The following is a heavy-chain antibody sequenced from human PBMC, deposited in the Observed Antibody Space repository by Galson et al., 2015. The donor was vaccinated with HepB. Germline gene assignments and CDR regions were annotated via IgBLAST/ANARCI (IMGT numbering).Heavy chain of an antibody. J-gene: IGHJ6*03. Sequence: SVKVSCKASGGTFSSYAISWVRQAPGQGLEWMGGIIPIFGTANYAQKFQGRVTITADESTSTAYMELSSLRSEDTAVYYCARGPYGGSSWPNHYYYYYMDVWGKGTTVTVSS. D-gene: IGHD6-13*01. CDR3: ARGPYGGSSWPNHYYYYYMDV. CDR1: GGTFSSYA. V-gene: IGHV1-69*13. CDR2: IIPIFGTA.